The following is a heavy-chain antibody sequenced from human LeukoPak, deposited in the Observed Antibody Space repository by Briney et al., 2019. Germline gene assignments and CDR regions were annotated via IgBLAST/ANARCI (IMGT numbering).Heavy chain of an antibody. D-gene: IGHD1-26*01. CDR1: GFTFSSYG. CDR2: ISYDGSNK. CDR3: AKDRAGATDY. Sequence: GGSLRLSCAASGFTFSSYGMHWVRQAPGKGLEWVAVISYDGSNKYYADSVKGRFTISRDNSKNTLYLQMNSLRAEDTAVYYCAKDRAGATDYWGQGTLVTVSS. J-gene: IGHJ4*02. V-gene: IGHV3-30*18.